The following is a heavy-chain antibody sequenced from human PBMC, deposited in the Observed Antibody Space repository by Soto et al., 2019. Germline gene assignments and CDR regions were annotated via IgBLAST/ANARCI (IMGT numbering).Heavy chain of an antibody. V-gene: IGHV1-69*01. J-gene: IGHJ3*02. D-gene: IGHD4-17*01. CDR1: GGTFSSYA. CDR3: ASGPRGTTVVTPVGAFDI. Sequence: QVQLVQSGAEVKKPGSSVKVSCKASGGTFSSYAISWVRQAPGQGLEWMGGIIPIFGTANYAQKFQGRVTITADESTSTAYMELSSLRSEDTAVYYCASGPRGTTVVTPVGAFDIWGQGTMVTVSS. CDR2: IIPIFGTA.